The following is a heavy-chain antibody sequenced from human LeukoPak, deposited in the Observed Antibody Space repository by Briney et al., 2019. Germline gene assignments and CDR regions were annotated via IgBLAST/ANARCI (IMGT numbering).Heavy chain of an antibody. V-gene: IGHV3-23*01. J-gene: IGHJ5*02. CDR3: AKHSKTITMIVVVTTFDP. CDR1: RFTFSNYA. D-gene: IGHD3-22*01. Sequence: GGSLRLSCAASRFTFSNYALSWVRQAPGKGLEWVSSLSGSTGGTYYADSVKGRFTISRDNSKNTLYLQMNSLRAEDTAVYYCAKHSKTITMIVVVTTFDPWGQGTLVTVSS. CDR2: LSGSTGGT.